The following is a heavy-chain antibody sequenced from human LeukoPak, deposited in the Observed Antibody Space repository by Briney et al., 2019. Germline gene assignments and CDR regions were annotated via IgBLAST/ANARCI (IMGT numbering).Heavy chain of an antibody. CDR2: IHHSGST. D-gene: IGHD1-26*01. J-gene: IGHJ3*02. CDR3: ARDRVGATYAFDI. CDR1: GHSISSAYY. Sequence: SETLSLTCAVSGHSISSAYYWGWMRQPPGKGLEWIVSIHHSGSTYFNPSLKSRVTISVDTSKNQFSLKLTSVTAADTAVYYCARDRVGATYAFDIWGQGTMVTVSS. V-gene: IGHV4-38-2*02.